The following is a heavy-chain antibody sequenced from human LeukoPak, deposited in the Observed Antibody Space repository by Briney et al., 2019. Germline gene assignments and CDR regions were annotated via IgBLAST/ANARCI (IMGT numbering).Heavy chain of an antibody. CDR1: GGSISSYY. CDR2: IYYSGST. D-gene: IGHD3-16*02. Sequence: SETLSLTCTVSGGSISSYYWSWIRQPPGKGLEWIGYIYYSGSTNYNPSLKSRVTMSVDTSKNQFSLKLRSVTAADTAVYYCARGGSITFGGVIVNWGQGTLVTVSS. J-gene: IGHJ4*02. V-gene: IGHV4-59*01. CDR3: ARGGSITFGGVIVN.